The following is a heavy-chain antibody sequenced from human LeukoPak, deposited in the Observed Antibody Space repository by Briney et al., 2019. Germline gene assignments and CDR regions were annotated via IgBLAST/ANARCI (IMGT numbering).Heavy chain of an antibody. J-gene: IGHJ4*02. CDR2: ISAYNGNT. CDR1: GYTFTSYG. V-gene: IGHV1-18*01. CDR3: ARSYTAMVIWDY. Sequence: ASVKVSCKASGYTFTSYGISWVRQAPGQGLEWMGWISAYNGNTNYAQKLQGRVTMTTDTSTSTAYMELRSPRSDDTAVYYCARSYTAMVIWDYWGQGTLVTVSS. D-gene: IGHD5-18*01.